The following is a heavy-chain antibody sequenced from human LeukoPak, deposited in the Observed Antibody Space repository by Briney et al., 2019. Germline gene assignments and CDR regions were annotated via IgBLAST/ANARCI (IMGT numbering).Heavy chain of an antibody. Sequence: GGSLRLSCAASGFTFDDYTMHWVRQAPGKGLEWVSLISWDGGNTYYADSVKGRFTISRDNSKNSLYLQMNSLRNEDSALYYCVRSTPNWFDNWGQGTLVTVSS. CDR3: VRSTPNWFDN. CDR1: GFTFDDYT. J-gene: IGHJ5*02. CDR2: ISWDGGNT. V-gene: IGHV3-43*01.